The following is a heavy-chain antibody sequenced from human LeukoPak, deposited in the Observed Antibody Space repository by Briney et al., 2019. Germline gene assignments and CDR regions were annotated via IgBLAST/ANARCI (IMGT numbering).Heavy chain of an antibody. CDR2: IGISGSPI. J-gene: IGHJ4*02. CDR3: ARTYSYSGRWD. CDR1: GFIFSSYE. D-gene: IGHD6-13*01. Sequence: PGGSLRLSCAASGFIFSSYEMNWVRQTPGKGLEWVSYIGISGSPIYYADSVKGRFTISRDNAKNSLYLQINSLRADDTAVYYCARTYSYSGRWDWGQGDLVTVSS. V-gene: IGHV3-48*03.